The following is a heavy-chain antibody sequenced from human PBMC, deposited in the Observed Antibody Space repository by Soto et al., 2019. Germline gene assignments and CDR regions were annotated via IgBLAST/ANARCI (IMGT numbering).Heavy chain of an antibody. CDR2: IHYTGNI. J-gene: IGHJ5*02. Sequence: SETLSLTCSVSGASISSCSFHWGWVRQPLGKRMQRIGSIHYTGNIDYSPSLKGRVSISVDTSKSQLSLTLSSVTAADIFFFFRARHSHILNNWFAPWGQGTLITVSS. CDR3: ARHSHILNNWFAP. V-gene: IGHV4-39*01. D-gene: IGHD3-9*01. CDR1: GASISSCSFH.